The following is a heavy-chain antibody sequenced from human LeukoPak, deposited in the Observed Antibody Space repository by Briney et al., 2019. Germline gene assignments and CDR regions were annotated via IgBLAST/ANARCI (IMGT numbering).Heavy chain of an antibody. J-gene: IGHJ3*02. Sequence: GGSLRLSCAASGFTVSSNYMSWARQAPGKGLEWVSVIYSGGSTYYADSVKGRFTISRDNAKNSLYLQMNSLRAEDTAVYYCARVRYCGGDCFDAFDIWGQGTMVTVSS. V-gene: IGHV3-53*01. CDR1: GFTVSSNY. CDR3: ARVRYCGGDCFDAFDI. D-gene: IGHD2-21*02. CDR2: IYSGGST.